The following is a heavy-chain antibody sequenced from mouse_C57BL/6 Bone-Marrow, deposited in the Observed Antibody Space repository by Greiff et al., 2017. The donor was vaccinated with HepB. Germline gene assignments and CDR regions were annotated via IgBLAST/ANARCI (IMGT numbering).Heavy chain of an antibody. J-gene: IGHJ4*01. Sequence: QVQLQQPGAELVRPGSSVKLSCKASGYTFTSYWMHWVKQRPIQGLEWIGNIDPSDSETHYNQKFKDKATLTVDKSSSTAYMQLSSLTSEDSAVYYCAGVGNYEDALDYWGQGTSVTVSS. D-gene: IGHD2-1*01. CDR3: AGVGNYEDALDY. V-gene: IGHV1-52*01. CDR1: GYTFTSYW. CDR2: IDPSDSET.